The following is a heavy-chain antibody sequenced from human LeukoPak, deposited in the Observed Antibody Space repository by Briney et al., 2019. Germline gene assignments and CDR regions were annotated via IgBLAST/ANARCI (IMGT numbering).Heavy chain of an antibody. D-gene: IGHD3-22*01. CDR3: AIQIDYYDSSGPIDY. CDR1: GGSISSYY. V-gene: IGHV4-4*07. J-gene: IGHJ4*02. CDR2: IYTSGST. Sequence: PSETLSLTCTVSGGSISSYYWSWIRQPAGKGLEWIGRIYTSGSTNYNPSLKSRVTMSVDTSKNQFSLKLSSVTAADTAVYYCAIQIDYYDSSGPIDYWGQGTLVTVSS.